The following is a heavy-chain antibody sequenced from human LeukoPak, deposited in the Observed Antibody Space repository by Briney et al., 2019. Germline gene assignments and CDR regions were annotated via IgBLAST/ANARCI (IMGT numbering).Heavy chain of an antibody. CDR3: TSPNCSSTSCYSLAFDI. J-gene: IGHJ3*02. CDR2: IRSKANSYAT. V-gene: IGHV3-73*01. D-gene: IGHD2-2*01. CDR1: GFTFSNAW. Sequence: GGSLRLSCAASGFTFSNAWMSWVRQAPGKGLEWVGRIRSKANSYATAYAASVKGRFTISRDDSKNTAYLQMNSLKTEDTAVYYCTSPNCSSTSCYSLAFDIWGQGTMVTVSS.